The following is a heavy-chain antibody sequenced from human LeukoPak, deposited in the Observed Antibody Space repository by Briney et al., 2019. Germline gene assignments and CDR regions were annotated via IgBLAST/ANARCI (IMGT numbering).Heavy chain of an antibody. D-gene: IGHD6-6*01. CDR2: INPSGGST. Sequence: ASVKVSCKASGYTFTSYYMHWLRQAPGQGLEWMGIINPSGGSTSYAQKFQGRVTMTRDMSTSTVYMELSSLRSEDTAVYYCARAGRIAARPARFDPWGQGTLVTVSS. J-gene: IGHJ5*02. CDR3: ARAGRIAARPARFDP. V-gene: IGHV1-46*01. CDR1: GYTFTSYY.